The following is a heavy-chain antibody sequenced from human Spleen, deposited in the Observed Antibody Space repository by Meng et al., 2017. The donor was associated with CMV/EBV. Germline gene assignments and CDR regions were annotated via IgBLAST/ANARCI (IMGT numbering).Heavy chain of an antibody. CDR1: GYTFTRSG. D-gene: IGHD5-12*01. V-gene: IGHV1-69*10. J-gene: IGHJ3*02. CDR3: AAEGADGWLRGLPEGDAFDI. Sequence: SVKVSCKASGYTFTRSGISWVRQAPGQGLEWMGGIIPIVGIPNYAQNFQGRVTITADKSTDTAYMELSSLRSEDTAVYYCAAEGADGWLRGLPEGDAFDIWGQGTMVTVSS. CDR2: IIPIVGIP.